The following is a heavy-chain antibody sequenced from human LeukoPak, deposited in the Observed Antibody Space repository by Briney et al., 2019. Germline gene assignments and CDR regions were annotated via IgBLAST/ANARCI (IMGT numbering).Heavy chain of an antibody. J-gene: IGHJ4*02. V-gene: IGHV4-4*09. CDR1: GVSISSYY. CDR3: ARHGDVRYFDWLKDGFDY. D-gene: IGHD3-9*01. CDR2: IYNSGIT. Sequence: SETLSLTCTVFGVSISSYYRSWLREPPGKGLEWIGYIYNSGITNKNPSLKSRVTISGDTSKNQFSLKLSSVTAADTAVYYCARHGDVRYFDWLKDGFDYWGQGTLVTVSS.